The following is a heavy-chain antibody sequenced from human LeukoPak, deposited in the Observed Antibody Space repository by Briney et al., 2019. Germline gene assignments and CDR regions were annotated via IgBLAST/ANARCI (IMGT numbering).Heavy chain of an antibody. D-gene: IGHD3-10*01. V-gene: IGHV1-2*02. J-gene: IGHJ3*02. CDR3: ARDPPIGGADVFDI. CDR1: GYTFSGYY. Sequence: GASVNVSCKASGYTFSGYYIHCVRQAPGQGLEWMGWINPNSGGTKYAQKHQGRVTMTRDTSISTAYMELSRLTSDDTAVYYCARDPPIGGADVFDIWGQGTMVTVSS. CDR2: INPNSGGT.